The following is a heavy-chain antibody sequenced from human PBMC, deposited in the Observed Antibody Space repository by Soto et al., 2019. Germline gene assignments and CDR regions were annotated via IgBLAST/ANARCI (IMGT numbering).Heavy chain of an antibody. Sequence: GGSLRLSCAASGFTFSSYAMSWVRQAPGRGLEWVSTISGSGGTTYYADSVKGRFTFSRDNSKNTLYLQMNSLRAEDTAVYYCAKLGYCSSTRCYKLGEYYYYGMDVWGQGTTVTVSS. CDR1: GFTFSSYA. D-gene: IGHD2-2*02. V-gene: IGHV3-23*01. J-gene: IGHJ6*02. CDR2: ISGSGGTT. CDR3: AKLGYCSSTRCYKLGEYYYYGMDV.